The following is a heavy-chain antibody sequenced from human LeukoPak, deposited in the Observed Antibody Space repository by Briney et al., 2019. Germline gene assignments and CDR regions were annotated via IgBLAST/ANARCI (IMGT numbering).Heavy chain of an antibody. CDR1: GFTFDDYT. D-gene: IGHD2-15*01. V-gene: IGHV3-43*01. CDR2: ISWDGGST. CDR3: AKDCGGGSCLDY. J-gene: IGHJ4*02. Sequence: PGGSLRLSCAASGFTFDDYTMHWVRQAPGKGLEWVSLISWDGGSTYYADSVKGRFTISRDNSKNSLYLQMNSLRTEDTALYYCAKDCGGGSCLDYWGQGTLVTVSS.